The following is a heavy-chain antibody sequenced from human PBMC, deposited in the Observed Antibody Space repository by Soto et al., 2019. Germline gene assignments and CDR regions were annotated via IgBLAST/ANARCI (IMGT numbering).Heavy chain of an antibody. V-gene: IGHV2-70*04. CDR3: ARMGPDSSGYSFYGMDV. CDR1: GFSLSTSGMR. CDR2: IDWDDDK. J-gene: IGHJ6*02. Sequence: GPTLVNPTQTLTLTCTFSGFSLSTSGMRVSWIRQPPGKALEWLARIDWDDDKFYSTSLKTRLTISKDTSKNQVVLTMTNMDPVDTATYYCARMGPDSSGYSFYGMDVWGQGTTVTVSS. D-gene: IGHD3-22*01.